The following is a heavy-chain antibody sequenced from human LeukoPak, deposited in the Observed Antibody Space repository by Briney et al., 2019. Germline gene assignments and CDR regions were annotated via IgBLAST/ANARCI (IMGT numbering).Heavy chain of an antibody. V-gene: IGHV4-39*02. J-gene: IGHJ4*02. CDR3: ARLDYGAPDY. D-gene: IGHD4-17*01. Sequence: SETLSLTCSVSGGSISRSSYYWVWIRQPPGKGLEWIGNIYYSGSTYYNPSLKSRVTISVDTSKNHFSLKLSSVTAADTAMYYCARLDYGAPDYWGQGTLVTVSS. CDR2: IYYSGST. CDR1: GGSISRSSYY.